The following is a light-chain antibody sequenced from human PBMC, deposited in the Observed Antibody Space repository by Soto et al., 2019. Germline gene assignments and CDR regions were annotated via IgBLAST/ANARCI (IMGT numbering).Light chain of an antibody. J-gene: IGLJ1*01. CDR1: SSDIGGYNY. CDR3: SSYTSFSTYV. Sequence: QAVVTQPASVSGSPGQSITISCTGTSSDIGGYNYVSWYQQHPGKAPKLIVFEVSDRPSGVSNRFSGSKSDNTASLTISGLQAEDEADYYCSSYTSFSTYVFGTGTKVTVL. CDR2: EVS. V-gene: IGLV2-14*01.